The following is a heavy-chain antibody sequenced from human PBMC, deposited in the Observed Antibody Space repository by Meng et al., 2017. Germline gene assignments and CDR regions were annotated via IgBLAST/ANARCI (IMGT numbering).Heavy chain of an antibody. V-gene: IGHV6-1*01. D-gene: IGHD2-15*01. CDR1: GDSVSSNSAA. CDR2: TYYRSKWYN. J-gene: IGHJ4*02. CDR3: ARAYCSGGSCEFDY. Sequence: QVQLQQSGPGLVKPSQNLSLTCAISGDSVSSNSAAWNWIRQSPSRGLEWLGRTYYRSKWYNEYTVSVKSRITINPDTSKNQFSLQLNSVTPEDTAVYYCARAYCSGGSCEFDYWGQGTLVTVSS.